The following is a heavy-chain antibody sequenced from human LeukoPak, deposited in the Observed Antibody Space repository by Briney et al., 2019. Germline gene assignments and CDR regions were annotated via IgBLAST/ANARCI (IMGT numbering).Heavy chain of an antibody. CDR1: GGTLSSYA. J-gene: IGHJ5*02. D-gene: IGHD5-24*01. Sequence: ASVKVSCKASGGTLSSYAISWVRQAPGQGLEWMGGIIPIFGTANYAQKFQGRVTITTDESTSTAYMELSSLRSEDTAVYYCARDPIRDGYKERGYDWFDPWGQGTLVTVSS. CDR2: IIPIFGTA. V-gene: IGHV1-69*05. CDR3: ARDPIRDGYKERGYDWFDP.